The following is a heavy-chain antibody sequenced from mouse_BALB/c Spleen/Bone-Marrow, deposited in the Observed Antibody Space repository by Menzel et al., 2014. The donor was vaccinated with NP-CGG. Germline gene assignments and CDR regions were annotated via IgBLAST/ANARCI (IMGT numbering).Heavy chain of an antibody. CDR2: IWAGGST. CDR3: ARVTGTDWYFDV. V-gene: IGHV2-9*02. Sequence: VQLQHSGPGLVAPSQSLSITCTVSGFSLTSYGVHWVRQPPGKGLEWLGVIWAGGSTNYNSALMSRLSISKDNSKSQVFLKMNSLQTDDTAMYYCARVTGTDWYFDVWGAGTTVTVSS. D-gene: IGHD4-1*01. J-gene: IGHJ1*01. CDR1: GFSLTSYG.